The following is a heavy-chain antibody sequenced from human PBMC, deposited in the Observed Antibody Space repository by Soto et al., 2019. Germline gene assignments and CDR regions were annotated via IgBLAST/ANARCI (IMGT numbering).Heavy chain of an antibody. CDR1: GFSLTSTGLA. J-gene: IGHJ3*01. CDR2: IYWDDDK. D-gene: IGHD6-19*01. V-gene: IGHV2-5*02. Sequence: QITLKESGPALVKPTQTLTLTCTFSGFSLTSTGLAVGWIRQPPGKALEWLALIYWDDDKRYSPSLQSRLTITKDHSKNQVVLTMTNVDPVDTATYYCARSHFSGWRGDAFDVWGQGTMVTVSS. CDR3: ARSHFSGWRGDAFDV.